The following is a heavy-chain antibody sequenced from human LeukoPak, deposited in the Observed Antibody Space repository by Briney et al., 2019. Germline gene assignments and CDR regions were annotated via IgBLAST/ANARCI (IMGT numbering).Heavy chain of an antibody. Sequence: PSEPLSLTCTVSGGTTSSNYWSWIRQPPGKGLEWIGYIYSTASTNYNPSLRSRVSMSIDASKNPFYLKLSPVTAADTAVYYWATRAGYGYMDVWGKGTTVTVSS. CDR1: GGTTSSNY. CDR2: IYSTAST. D-gene: IGHD5-24*01. J-gene: IGHJ6*03. CDR3: ATRAGYGYMDV. V-gene: IGHV4-4*09.